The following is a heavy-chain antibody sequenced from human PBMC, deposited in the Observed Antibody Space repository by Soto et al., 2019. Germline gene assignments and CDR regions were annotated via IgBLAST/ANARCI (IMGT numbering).Heavy chain of an antibody. CDR1: GFTFSRYA. V-gene: IGHV3-30-3*01. Sequence: QVQLVESGGGVVQPGRSLRLSCAASGFTFSRYATNWVRQAPGKGLEWVAVRSYDGSNQYYGDSVQSRFTISRDNSKNTLYLQMDSFRTEDKSVYYWARPLWRDDCNCGYFDLGGRGTLVTVSS. J-gene: IGHJ2*01. D-gene: IGHD2-21*02. CDR2: RSYDGSNQ. CDR3: ARPLWRDDCNCGYFDL.